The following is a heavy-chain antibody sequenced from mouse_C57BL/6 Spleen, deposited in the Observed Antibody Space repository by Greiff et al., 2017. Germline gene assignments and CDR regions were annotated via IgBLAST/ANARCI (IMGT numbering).Heavy chain of an antibody. V-gene: IGHV1-76*01. CDR3: ARSETGKGYFDY. CDR2: IYPGSGNT. Sequence: QVHVKQSGAELVRPGASVKLSCKASGYTFTDYYINWVKQRPGQGLEWIARIYPGSGNTYYNEKFKGKATLTAEKSSSTAYMQLSSLTSEDSAVYFCARSETGKGYFDYWGQGTTLTVSS. CDR1: GYTFTDYY. J-gene: IGHJ2*01. D-gene: IGHD4-1*01.